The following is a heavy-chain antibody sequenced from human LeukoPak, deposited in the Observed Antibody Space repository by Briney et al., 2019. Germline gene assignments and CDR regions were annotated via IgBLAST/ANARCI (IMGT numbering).Heavy chain of an antibody. D-gene: IGHD6-13*01. J-gene: IGHJ3*02. Sequence: SGKVSCKASGGTFSNYAISWLPQAPGQGLEGRGGIILIFGTANYAQKLPGRVTITTDESTSTVYMEVSSVRFEDTAVYYCAKDRASSSWSRDAFDIWGQGTVVTVSS. CDR3: AKDRASSSWSRDAFDI. CDR2: IILIFGTA. CDR1: GGTFSNYA. V-gene: IGHV1-69*05.